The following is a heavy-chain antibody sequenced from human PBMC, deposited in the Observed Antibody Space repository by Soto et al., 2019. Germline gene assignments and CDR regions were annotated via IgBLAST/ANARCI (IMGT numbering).Heavy chain of an antibody. Sequence: QLQLQESGPGLVKPSETLSLTCTVSGGSISSRGYYWGWIRQPPGKGLEWIGTIYYSGSTYYNPSLKSRVATSVATSKNQFSLKLSSVTAADTAVYYCAPSNWFDPWGQGTLVTVSS. V-gene: IGHV4-39*01. J-gene: IGHJ5*02. CDR3: APSNWFDP. CDR1: GGSISSRGYY. CDR2: IYYSGST.